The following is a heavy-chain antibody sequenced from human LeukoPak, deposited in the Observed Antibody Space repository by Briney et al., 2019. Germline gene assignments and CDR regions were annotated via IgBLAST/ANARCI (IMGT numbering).Heavy chain of an antibody. J-gene: IGHJ4*02. CDR1: GFTFSDYD. CDR2: IGTAGDT. Sequence: GGSLRLSCAASGFTFSDYDMHWVRQPTGKGLEWVAAIGTAGDTYYTGSVKGRFTISRENAKNSLYLQMNSLRAGDTAVYYCARVAKERVGGVYYFDYWGQRTLVTVSS. D-gene: IGHD1-1*01. CDR3: ARVAKERVGGVYYFDY. V-gene: IGHV3-13*01.